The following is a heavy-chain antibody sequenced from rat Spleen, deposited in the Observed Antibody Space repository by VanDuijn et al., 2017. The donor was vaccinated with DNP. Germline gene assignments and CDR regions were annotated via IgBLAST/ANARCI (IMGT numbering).Heavy chain of an antibody. CDR1: GFTFSSFA. CDR2: ISYDGGNT. J-gene: IGHJ2*01. Sequence: EVQLVESGGGLVQPGRSMKLSCAASGFTFSSFAMAWVRQAPTKGLEWVASISYDGGNTYYRDSVKGRFTISRDIARSSLYLQIDSLRSEDTSTYYCAKGSGYDGIYYYFDYWSQGVMVTVSS. D-gene: IGHD1-12*02. V-gene: IGHV5-25*01. CDR3: AKGSGYDGIYYYFDY.